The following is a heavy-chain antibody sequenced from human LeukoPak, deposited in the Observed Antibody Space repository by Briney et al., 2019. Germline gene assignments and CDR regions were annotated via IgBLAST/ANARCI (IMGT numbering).Heavy chain of an antibody. CDR3: ARGGIVRGSIDGYFDY. V-gene: IGHV3-48*02. J-gene: IGHJ4*02. CDR2: ITSSTGTK. Sequence: PGGSLRLSCAASGFTVSSNYMSWVRQAPGKGLEGVSHITSSTGTKYADSVKGRFTVSRDNAKNSLYLQMNSLRDEDTAVYYCARGGIVRGSIDGYFDYWGQGALVTVSS. D-gene: IGHD3-10*01. CDR1: GFTVSSNY.